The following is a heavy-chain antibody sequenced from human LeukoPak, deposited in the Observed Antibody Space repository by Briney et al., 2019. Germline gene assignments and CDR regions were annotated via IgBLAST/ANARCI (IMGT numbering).Heavy chain of an antibody. CDR1: GYTFTNYY. D-gene: IGHD5-24*01. J-gene: IGHJ3*02. Sequence: ASVKVSCKASGYTFTNYYMHWVRQAPGQGLEWMGIINPSGGSTSYAQKFQGRVTMTRDMSTSTVYMELSSLRSEDTAVYYCARVRDGYNDAYDIWGQGTVVTVSS. CDR2: INPSGGST. V-gene: IGHV1-46*01. CDR3: ARVRDGYNDAYDI.